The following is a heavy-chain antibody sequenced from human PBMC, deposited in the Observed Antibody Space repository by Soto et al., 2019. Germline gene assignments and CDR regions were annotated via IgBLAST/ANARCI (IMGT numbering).Heavy chain of an antibody. V-gene: IGHV3-23*01. CDR1: GFTFSSYA. D-gene: IGHD5-18*01. J-gene: IGHJ6*02. CDR3: AKVWVDTAMVRRDYYYYYGMDV. CDR2: ISGSGGST. Sequence: PGGSLRLSCAASGFTFSSYAMGWVRQAPGKGLEWVSAISGSGGSTYYADPVKGRFTISRDNSKNTLYLQMNSLRAEDTAVYYCAKVWVDTAMVRRDYYYYYGMDVWGQGTTVTVSS.